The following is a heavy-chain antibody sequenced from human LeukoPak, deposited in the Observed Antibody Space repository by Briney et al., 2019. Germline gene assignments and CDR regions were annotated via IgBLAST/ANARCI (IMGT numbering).Heavy chain of an antibody. CDR2: INSDGSSS. CDR1: GFTFSSYW. V-gene: IGHV3-74*01. J-gene: IGHJ3*01. Sequence: GGSLRLSCAASGFTFSSYWMHWVRQGPGKGLVWVSHINSDGSSSSYADSVKGRFTISRDNAKNTLYLQMNSLRAEDSAVYFCARCQCPSTTCPSGLQYGALDFWGHGTMVTVSS. D-gene: IGHD2/OR15-2a*01. CDR3: ARCQCPSTTCPSGLQYGALDF.